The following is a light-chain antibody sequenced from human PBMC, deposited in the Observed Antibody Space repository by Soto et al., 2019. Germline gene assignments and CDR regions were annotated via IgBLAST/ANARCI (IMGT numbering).Light chain of an antibody. CDR3: QESYSTPSVT. V-gene: IGKV1-39*01. CDR1: QSISAY. Sequence: DIQMTQSPSSMSASVGDRVTITCRASQSISAYLNWYQQKPGKAPKLLIYAASSLQSGVPSRFSGSGSGTDFTLTNSSLQPEDFATYYCQESYSTPSVTFGPGTKVDIK. CDR2: AAS. J-gene: IGKJ3*01.